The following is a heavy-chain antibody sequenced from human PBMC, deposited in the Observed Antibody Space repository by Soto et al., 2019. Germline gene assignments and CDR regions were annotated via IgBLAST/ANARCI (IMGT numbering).Heavy chain of an antibody. CDR2: INSDGSST. V-gene: IGHV3-74*01. Sequence: VGSLRHSCAASGFTFSSYWMHWVRQAPGKGLVWVSRINSDGSSTSYADSVKGRFTISRDNAKNTLYLQMNSLRAEDTAVYYCATNSELYAKGNYYYYGMDAWVHGTKV. J-gene: IGHJ6*02. D-gene: IGHD2-8*01. CDR1: GFTFSSYW. CDR3: ATNSELYAKGNYYYYGMDA.